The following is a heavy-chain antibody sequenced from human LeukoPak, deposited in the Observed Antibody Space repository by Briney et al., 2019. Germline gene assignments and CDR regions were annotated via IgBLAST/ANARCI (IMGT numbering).Heavy chain of an antibody. CDR3: ARATSTPIDY. CDR1: GFTFSSYA. V-gene: IGHV3-23*01. CDR2: SSGSDGST. J-gene: IGHJ4*02. D-gene: IGHD2-2*01. Sequence: GGSLRLSCAASGFTFSSYAMSWVRQAPGKGLEWVSASSGSDGSTYYADSVKGRFTIPRDNSKNTLYLQMNSLRAEDTAVYYCARATSTPIDYWGQGTLVTVSS.